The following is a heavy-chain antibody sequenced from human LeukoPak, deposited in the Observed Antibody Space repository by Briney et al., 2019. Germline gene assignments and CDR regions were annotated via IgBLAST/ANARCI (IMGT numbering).Heavy chain of an antibody. D-gene: IGHD2-15*01. V-gene: IGHV3-49*04. CDR2: IRSRTYGGTT. J-gene: IGHJ6*02. CDR3: ARDRVVAATSYYYYYGMDV. Sequence: GGSLRLSCTASGFTFGDYAMSWVRQAPGKGLEWISSIRSRTYGGTTEYAASVKGRLTFSRDDSKRIAYLQMNGLKAEDTGVYYCARDRVVAATSYYYYYGMDVWGQGTTVTVSS. CDR1: GFTFGDYA.